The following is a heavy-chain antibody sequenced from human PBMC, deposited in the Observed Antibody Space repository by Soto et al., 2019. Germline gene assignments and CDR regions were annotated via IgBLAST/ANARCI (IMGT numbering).Heavy chain of an antibody. J-gene: IGHJ5*02. Sequence: QVQLVESGGGVVQPGRSLRLSCAASGFRFNTHAMHWVRQAPGKGLEWVAVIWYVGSNEDYVNSVKGRFTISRDNSKNMLNLQMNSLRVEDTGVYYCARVAYCSGGACYPDAWGQGTLVTVSP. CDR1: GFRFNTHA. D-gene: IGHD2-15*01. CDR3: ARVAYCSGGACYPDA. V-gene: IGHV3-33*01. CDR2: IWYVGSNE.